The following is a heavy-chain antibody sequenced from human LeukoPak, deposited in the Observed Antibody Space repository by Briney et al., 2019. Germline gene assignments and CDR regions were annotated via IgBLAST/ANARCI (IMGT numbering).Heavy chain of an antibody. J-gene: IGHJ5*02. CDR2: IYTSGST. V-gene: IGHV4-61*02. CDR3: ARDLFRAGYYYDSSGYYENWFDP. Sequence: SETLSLTCTVSGGSISSGSYYWSWIRQPAGKGLEWIGRIYTSGSTNYNPSLKSRVTISVDTSKNQFSLKLSSVTAADTAVSYCARDLFRAGYYYDSSGYYENWFDPWGQGTLVTVSS. D-gene: IGHD3-22*01. CDR1: GGSISSGSYY.